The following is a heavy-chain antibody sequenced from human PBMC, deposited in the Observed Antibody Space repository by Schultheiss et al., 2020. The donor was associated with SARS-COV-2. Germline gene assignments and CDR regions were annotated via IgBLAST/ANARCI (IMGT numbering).Heavy chain of an antibody. V-gene: IGHV3-33*08. CDR2: IWYDGSNK. D-gene: IGHD4-23*01. CDR3: AREWGLGLYGGNRRYYFDY. J-gene: IGHJ4*02. CDR1: GFTFSSYA. Sequence: GESLKISCAASGFTFSSYAMSWVRQAPGKGLEWVAVIWYDGSNKYYADSVKGRFTISRDNSKNTLYLQMNSLRAEDTAVYYCAREWGLGLYGGNRRYYFDYWGQGTLVTVSS.